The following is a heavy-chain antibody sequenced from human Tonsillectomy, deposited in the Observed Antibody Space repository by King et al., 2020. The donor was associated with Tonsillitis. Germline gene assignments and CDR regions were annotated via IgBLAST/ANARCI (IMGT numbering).Heavy chain of an antibody. CDR3: AREGGSFRHFDL. V-gene: IGHV1-46*01. CDR1: GYSFTNYY. J-gene: IGHJ2*01. Sequence: VQLVESGAEVKEPGASLKVSCKASGYSFTNYYMHWVRQAPGQRLEWMGLINPSGTGTGYAQNFQGRITMTRDMSTGTDYLELRSLRSDDTSVDYCAREGGSFRHFDLWGRGTLVTVSS. CDR2: INPSGTGT. D-gene: IGHD2/OR15-2a*01.